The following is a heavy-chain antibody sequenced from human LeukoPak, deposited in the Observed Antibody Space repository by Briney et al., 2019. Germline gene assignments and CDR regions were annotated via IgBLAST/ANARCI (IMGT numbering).Heavy chain of an antibody. D-gene: IGHD6-13*01. CDR3: TTENLIAAGYYFDY. J-gene: IGHJ4*02. CDR2: IKSKTDGGTT. Sequence: GGSLRLSCAASGFTFGNAWMSWVRQAPGKGLEWVGRIKSKTDGGTTDYAAPVKGRFTISRDDSKNTLYLQMNSLKTEDTAVYYCTTENLIAAGYYFDYWGQGTLVTVSS. V-gene: IGHV3-15*01. CDR1: GFTFGNAW.